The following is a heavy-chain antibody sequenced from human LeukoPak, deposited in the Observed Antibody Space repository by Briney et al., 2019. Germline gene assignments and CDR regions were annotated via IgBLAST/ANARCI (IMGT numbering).Heavy chain of an antibody. CDR3: ARLIAASPPDP. D-gene: IGHD6-6*01. CDR1: GGSFSGYY. Sequence: SETLSLTCAVYGGSFSGYYWSWFRQPPGKGLEWIGEINHSGSTNYNPSLKSRVTISVDTSKNQFSLKLSSVTAADTAVYYCARLIAASPPDPWGQGTLVTVSS. CDR2: INHSGST. J-gene: IGHJ5*02. V-gene: IGHV4-34*01.